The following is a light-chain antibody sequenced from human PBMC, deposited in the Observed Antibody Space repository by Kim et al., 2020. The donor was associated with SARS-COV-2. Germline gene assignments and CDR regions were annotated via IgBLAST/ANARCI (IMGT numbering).Light chain of an antibody. CDR2: GAS. J-gene: IGKJ4*01. CDR1: QSVSSSY. V-gene: IGKV3-20*01. Sequence: ETVLTQPPGTLSLSPGERATLSCRASQSVSSSYLAWYQQKPGQAPRLLIYGASSRATGIPDRFSGSGSGTDFTLTISRLEPEDFAVYYCQQYGSSPLTFGGGTKLEI. CDR3: QQYGSSPLT.